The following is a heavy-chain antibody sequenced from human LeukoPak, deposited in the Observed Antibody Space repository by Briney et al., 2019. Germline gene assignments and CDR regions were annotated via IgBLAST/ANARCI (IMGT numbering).Heavy chain of an antibody. J-gene: IGHJ6*03. CDR1: GFTFSSYG. V-gene: IGHV3-30*02. D-gene: IGHD6-6*01. CDR3: AKGATSSYYYYMDV. CDR2: IRYDGSYK. Sequence: GGSLRLSCAASGFTFSSYGMHWVRQAPGKGLEWVAFIRYDGSYKDSADSVKGRFTISRDNSKNTLYLQMNSLRAEDTVVYYCAKGATSSYYYYMDVWGKGTTVSVSS.